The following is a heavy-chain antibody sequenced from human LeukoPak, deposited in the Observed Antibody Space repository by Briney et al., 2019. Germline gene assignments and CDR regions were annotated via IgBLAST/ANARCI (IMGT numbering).Heavy chain of an antibody. J-gene: IGHJ4*02. Sequence: ASVKVSCKASGYTFTSYGISWVRQAPGQGLEWMGWINPNSGDTNYAQKFQGRVTMTRDTSISTAYMELSRLRSDDTAVYYCARVRYRLAETYIDYWGQGTLVTVSS. D-gene: IGHD3-16*01. CDR1: GYTFTSYG. V-gene: IGHV1-2*02. CDR2: INPNSGDT. CDR3: ARVRYRLAETYIDY.